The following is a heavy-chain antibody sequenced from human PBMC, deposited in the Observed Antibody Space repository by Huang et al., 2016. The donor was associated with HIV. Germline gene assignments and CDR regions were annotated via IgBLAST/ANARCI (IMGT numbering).Heavy chain of an antibody. Sequence: VESGGRLVQPGGSISISCVGSTFRFGAYWLSWVRQSPGKGLEWVANIKQNESEKYYVDSVKGRFNISRDNAKKVLFLEMNNVRVEDTATYYCATKTAAMDIWGQGTTVTVS. D-gene: IGHD1-7*01. CDR2: IKQNESEK. J-gene: IGHJ6*02. CDR3: ATKTAAMDI. V-gene: IGHV3-7*01. CDR1: TFRFGAYW.